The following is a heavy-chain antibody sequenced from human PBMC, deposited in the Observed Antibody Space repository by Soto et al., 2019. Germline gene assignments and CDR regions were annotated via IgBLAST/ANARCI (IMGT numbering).Heavy chain of an antibody. V-gene: IGHV3-23*01. D-gene: IGHD2-8*01. Sequence: EVQLLESGGGLVQPGGSLRLSCAASGFTFSSYAMSWVRQAPGKGLEWVSAISGSGGSTYYADSVKGRFTISRDNSKNTMYLQMNSLRAEDTAVYYCANAVDCTNRVCSWGYFDYWGQGTLVTVSS. J-gene: IGHJ4*02. CDR1: GFTFSSYA. CDR2: ISGSGGST. CDR3: ANAVDCTNRVCSWGYFDY.